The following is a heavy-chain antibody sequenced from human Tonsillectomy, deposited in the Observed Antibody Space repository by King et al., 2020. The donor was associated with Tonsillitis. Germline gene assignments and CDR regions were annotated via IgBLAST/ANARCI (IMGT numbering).Heavy chain of an antibody. V-gene: IGHV3-33*08. CDR1: GFTFNSHG. J-gene: IGHJ4*02. CDR2: MWSDGSNK. Sequence: VQLVESGGGVVQPGRSLRLSCAASGFTFNSHGMHWVRQAPGKGLEWVAVMWSDGSNKYYADSVKGRFTISRDSSKNTLYLQMNSLRAEDTAVYFCAREDSSGWSFDYWGQGTLVAVSS. CDR3: AREDSSGWSFDY. D-gene: IGHD6-19*01.